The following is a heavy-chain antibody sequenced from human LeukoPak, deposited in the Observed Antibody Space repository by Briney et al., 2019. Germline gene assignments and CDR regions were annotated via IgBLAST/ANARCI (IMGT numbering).Heavy chain of an antibody. CDR3: ASIRGSGQDY. CDR1: GGSFSGYY. J-gene: IGHJ4*02. CDR2: INHSGST. D-gene: IGHD6-19*01. V-gene: IGHV4-34*01. Sequence: PSETLSLTCAVYGGSFSGYYWSWIRQPPGKGLEWIGEINHSGSTSYNPSLKSRVTISVDTSKNQFSLKLSSVTAADTAVYYCASIRGSGQDYWGQGTLVTVSS.